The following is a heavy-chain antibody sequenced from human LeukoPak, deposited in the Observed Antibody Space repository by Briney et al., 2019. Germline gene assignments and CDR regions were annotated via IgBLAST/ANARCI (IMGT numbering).Heavy chain of an antibody. CDR1: GYSISSGYF. D-gene: IGHD3-22*01. CDR3: ARVHYYDASDYSTSNWFDP. Sequence: PSETLSLTCSISGYSISSGYFWGWIRQPPGKGLEWIGNIHHDGITYYNPSLKGRVTISLDPSKNQFSLKLTSVAAADTALYHCARVHYYDASDYSTSNWFDPWGQGTLVTVSS. V-gene: IGHV4-38-2*02. CDR2: IHHDGIT. J-gene: IGHJ5*02.